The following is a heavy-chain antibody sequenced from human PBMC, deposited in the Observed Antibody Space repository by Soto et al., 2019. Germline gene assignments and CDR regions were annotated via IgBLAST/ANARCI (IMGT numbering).Heavy chain of an antibody. J-gene: IGHJ4*02. D-gene: IGHD3-3*01. CDR1: GFTFSSYA. CDR3: AREQGVVTYFDY. Sequence: QVQLVESGGGVVQPGRSLRRSCAASGFTFSSYAMHWVRQAPGKGLEWVAVISYDGSNKYYADSVKGRFTISRDNSKNTLYLQMNSLRAEDTAVYYCAREQGVVTYFDYWGQGTLVTVSS. V-gene: IGHV3-30-3*01. CDR2: ISYDGSNK.